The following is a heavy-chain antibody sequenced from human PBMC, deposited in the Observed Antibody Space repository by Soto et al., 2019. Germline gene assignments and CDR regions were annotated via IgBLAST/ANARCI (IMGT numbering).Heavy chain of an antibody. CDR1: GGSISSSSYY. CDR2: VYYSGST. CDR3: ARLEGLATISYYFDY. J-gene: IGHJ4*02. Sequence: SETLSLTCTVSGGSISSSSYYWGWIRQPPGKGLEWIGSVYYSGSTYYNPSLKSRVTISVDKSKNQFSLKLSSVTAADTAVYYCARLEGLATISYYFDYWGQGTLVTVSS. D-gene: IGHD3-9*01. V-gene: IGHV4-39*01.